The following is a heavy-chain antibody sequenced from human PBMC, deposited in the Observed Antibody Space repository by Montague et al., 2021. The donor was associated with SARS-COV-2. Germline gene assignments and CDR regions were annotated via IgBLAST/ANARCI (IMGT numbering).Heavy chain of an antibody. CDR3: ARDSEYLIDY. D-gene: IGHD6-6*01. V-gene: IGHV6-1*01. J-gene: IGHJ4*02. CDR1: GDSVSSNTVA. CDR2: TYYRSKWYN. Sequence: CAISGDSVSSNTVAWNWFRQSPSRGLEWLGRTYYRSKWYNDYAVSMQSRVTINPDTSKNQLSLHVNSVTPEDTAVYYCARDSEYLIDYWGQGLLVTVSS.